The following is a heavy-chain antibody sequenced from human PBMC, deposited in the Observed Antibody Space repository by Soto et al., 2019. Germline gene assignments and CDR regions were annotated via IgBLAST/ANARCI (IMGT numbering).Heavy chain of an antibody. CDR2: ISSSSSTI. V-gene: IGHV3-48*02. CDR1: GFTFSSYS. Sequence: GGSLRLSCAASGFTFSSYSMNWVRQAPGKGLEWVSYISSSSSTIYYADSVKGRFTISRDNAKNSLYLQMNSLRDEDTAVYYCAREDSGYDPSFDYWDQGTLGTGSS. D-gene: IGHD5-12*01. CDR3: AREDSGYDPSFDY. J-gene: IGHJ4*02.